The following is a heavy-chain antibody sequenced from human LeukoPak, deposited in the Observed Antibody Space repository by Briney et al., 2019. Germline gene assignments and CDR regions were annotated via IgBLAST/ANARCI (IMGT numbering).Heavy chain of an antibody. J-gene: IGHJ6*04. V-gene: IGHV3-30*03. D-gene: IGHD5-18*01. Sequence: GRSLRLSCAASGFTFSSYGVHWVRQAPGKGLEWVAVISYDGSNKYYADSVKGRFTISRDNPKNTLYLQMNSLRAEDTAVYYCARWIQLWQRYGMDVWGKGTTVTVSS. CDR1: GFTFSSYG. CDR2: ISYDGSNK. CDR3: ARWIQLWQRYGMDV.